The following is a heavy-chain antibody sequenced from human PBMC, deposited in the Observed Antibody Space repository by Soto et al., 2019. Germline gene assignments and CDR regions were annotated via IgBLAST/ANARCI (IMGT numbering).Heavy chain of an antibody. Sequence: QVQLVQSVAEVKKPGASVKVSCKASGYTFTSYAMHWVRQAPGQRLEWMGWINAGNGNTKYSQKFQGRVTITRDTSASTAYMELSSLRSEDTAVYYCARDQGCSSTSCYGYYYYMDVWGKGTTVTVSS. J-gene: IGHJ6*03. CDR3: ARDQGCSSTSCYGYYYYMDV. D-gene: IGHD2-2*01. CDR1: GYTFTSYA. CDR2: INAGNGNT. V-gene: IGHV1-3*01.